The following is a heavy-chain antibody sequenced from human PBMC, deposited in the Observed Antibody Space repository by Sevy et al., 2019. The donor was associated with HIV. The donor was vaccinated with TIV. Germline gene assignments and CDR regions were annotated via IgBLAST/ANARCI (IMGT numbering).Heavy chain of an antibody. J-gene: IGHJ4*02. D-gene: IGHD3-22*01. V-gene: IGHV3-74*01. CDR1: GFTFSSYW. Sequence: GGSLRLSCAASGFTFSSYWMHWVRQAPGKGLVWVSRIKSDGSSTGYADSVKGRFTISRDNAKNTLYLQMNSLRAEDTAVYYCAREIGGYYYDSTSDYWGQGTLVTVSS. CDR2: IKSDGSST. CDR3: AREIGGYYYDSTSDY.